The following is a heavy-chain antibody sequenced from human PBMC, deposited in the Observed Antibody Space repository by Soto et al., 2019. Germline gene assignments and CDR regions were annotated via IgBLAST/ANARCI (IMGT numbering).Heavy chain of an antibody. J-gene: IGHJ6*02. CDR3: ARGEGYYDFWSGSLGGYYYYGMDV. V-gene: IGHV4-39*07. CDR1: GGSISSSSYY. CDR2: IYYSGST. Sequence: ETLSLTCTVSGGSISSSSYYWGWIRQPPGKGLEWIGSIYYSGSTNYNPSLKSRVTISVDTSKNQFSLKLSSVTAADTAVYYCARGEGYYDFWSGSLGGYYYYGMDVWGQGTTVTVSS. D-gene: IGHD3-3*01.